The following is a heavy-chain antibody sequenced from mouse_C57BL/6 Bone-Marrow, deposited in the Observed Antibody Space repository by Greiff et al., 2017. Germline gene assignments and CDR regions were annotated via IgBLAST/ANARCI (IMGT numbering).Heavy chain of an antibody. CDR1: GYTFTDYE. CDR2: IDPETGGT. Sequence: VKLQESGAELVRPGASVTLSCKASGYTFTDYEMHWVKQAPVHGLEWIGAIDPETGGTAYNQKFKGKAILTADKSSSTAYMELRSLTSEDSAVYYCTREGIYYDYDGGGPAWFAYWGQGTLVTVSA. CDR3: TREGIYYDYDGGGPAWFAY. J-gene: IGHJ3*01. D-gene: IGHD2-4*01. V-gene: IGHV1-15*01.